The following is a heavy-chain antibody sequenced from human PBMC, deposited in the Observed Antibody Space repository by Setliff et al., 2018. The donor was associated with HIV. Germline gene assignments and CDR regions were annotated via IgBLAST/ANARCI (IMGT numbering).Heavy chain of an antibody. Sequence: ASVKVSCKASGYTFTSYGISWVRQAPGQRLEWMGWISAYNGNTNYAQKLQGRVTMTTDTSTSTAYMELRSLRSDDTAVYYCARSEHSSSWYLGVDYYYYGMDVWGQGTTVTVSS. CDR2: ISAYNGNT. V-gene: IGHV1-18*01. D-gene: IGHD6-13*01. CDR3: ARSEHSSSWYLGVDYYYYGMDV. CDR1: GYTFTSYG. J-gene: IGHJ6*02.